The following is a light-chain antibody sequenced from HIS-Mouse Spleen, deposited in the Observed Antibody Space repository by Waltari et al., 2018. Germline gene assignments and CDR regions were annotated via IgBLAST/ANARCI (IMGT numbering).Light chain of an antibody. CDR3: CSYAGSSTWV. V-gene: IGLV2-23*01. CDR1: SSDVGSYNL. CDR2: EGS. Sequence: TQPASVSGSPEQSITISCTGTSSDVGSYNLVSWYQQHPGKAPKLMIYEGSKRPSGVSNRFSGSKSGNTASLTISGLQAEDEADYYCCSYAGSSTWVFGGGTKLTVL. J-gene: IGLJ3*02.